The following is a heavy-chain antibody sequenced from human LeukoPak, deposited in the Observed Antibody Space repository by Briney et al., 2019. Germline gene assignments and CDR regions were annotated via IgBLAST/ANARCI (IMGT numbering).Heavy chain of an antibody. Sequence: ASVKVSCKASGYTLTSYGISWVRQAPGQGLGWMGWISAHNGNTNYAQKLQGRVTMTTDTSTSTAYMELRSLRSDDTAVYYCARDGSGTWNDYWGQGTLVTVSS. J-gene: IGHJ4*02. CDR2: ISAHNGNT. CDR3: ARDGSGTWNDY. V-gene: IGHV1-18*01. D-gene: IGHD3-10*01. CDR1: GYTLTSYG.